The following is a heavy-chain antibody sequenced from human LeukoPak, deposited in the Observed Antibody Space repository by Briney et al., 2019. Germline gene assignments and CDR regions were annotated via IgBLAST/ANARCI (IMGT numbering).Heavy chain of an antibody. D-gene: IGHD3-10*01. CDR2: INPNSGGT. J-gene: IGHJ4*02. CDR1: GYTFTNYD. CDR3: ARVPLGGEYYFDY. Sequence: GASVKVSCKASGYTFTNYDINWVRQATGQGLEWMGWINPNSGGTNYAQKFQGRVTMTRDTSISTAYMELSRLRSDDTAVYYCARVPLGGEYYFDYWGQGTLVTVSS. V-gene: IGHV1-2*02.